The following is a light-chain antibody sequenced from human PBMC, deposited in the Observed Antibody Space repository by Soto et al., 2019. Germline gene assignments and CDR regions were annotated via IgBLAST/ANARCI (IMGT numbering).Light chain of an antibody. CDR3: GTWDSSLSAWV. J-gene: IGLJ3*02. CDR2: GMD. V-gene: IGLV1-51*01. CDR1: SSNIGKNY. Sequence: QSVLTQPPSVSAAPGQTVTISCSGGSSNIGKNYVSWYQHFPGTAPKRLIYGMDERPSGVPDRFSGSQSGTSATLGVAGLQPGDEADYYCGTWDSSLSAWVFGGGTKVTVL.